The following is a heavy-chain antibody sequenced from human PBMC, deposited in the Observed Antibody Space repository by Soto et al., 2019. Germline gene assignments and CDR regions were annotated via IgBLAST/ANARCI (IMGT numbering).Heavy chain of an antibody. CDR2: IYYSGST. V-gene: IGHV4-59*08. D-gene: IGHD3-10*01. CDR3: ASHYYGSGSLLGY. Sequence: SETLSLTCTVSGGSISSYYWSWIRQHPGKGLEWIGYIYYSGSTNYNPSLKSRVTISVDTSKNQFSLKLSSVTAADTAVYYCASHYYGSGSLLGYWGQGTLVTVSS. CDR1: GGSISSYY. J-gene: IGHJ4*02.